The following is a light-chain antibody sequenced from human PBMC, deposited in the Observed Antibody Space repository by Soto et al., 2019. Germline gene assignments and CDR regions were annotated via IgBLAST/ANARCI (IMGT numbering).Light chain of an antibody. Sequence: QSVLTQPPSTSGTPGQRVTISCSGSSSNIGSKTVNWYQHLPGTAPKLLIYSNNQRPSGVPDRFSGSKSGTSASLAITGLRSDDEADYYCATWDDDLYTPIIGGGTKVTVL. V-gene: IGLV1-44*01. CDR3: ATWDDDLYTPI. CDR2: SNN. J-gene: IGLJ2*01. CDR1: SSNIGSKT.